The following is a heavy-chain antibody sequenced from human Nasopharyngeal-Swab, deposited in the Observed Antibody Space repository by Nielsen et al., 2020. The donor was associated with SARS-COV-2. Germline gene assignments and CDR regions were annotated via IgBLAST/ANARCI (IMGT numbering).Heavy chain of an antibody. CDR1: GFIFSASA. V-gene: IGHV3-73*01. J-gene: IGHJ4*02. CDR2: IGDKDHNYAT. CDR3: TTDFYFDS. Sequence: GESLKISCAASGFIFSASAIHWVPQASGKGLEWGGHIGDKDHNYATTYGASVQGRFTMSRDDSKNTAFLQMDSLKTEDTALYYCTTDFYFDSWGQGTLVTVSS.